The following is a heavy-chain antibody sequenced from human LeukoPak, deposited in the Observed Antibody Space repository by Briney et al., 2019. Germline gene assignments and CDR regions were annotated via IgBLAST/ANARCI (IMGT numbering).Heavy chain of an antibody. Sequence: GGSLRLSCAASGFTFSNAWMSWVRQAPGKGLEWVGRIKSKTDGGTTDYAAPVKGRFTISRDDSKNTLYLQMNSLKTEDTAVYCCTTNIHYDSSGRPFDYWGQGTLVTVSS. CDR2: IKSKTDGGTT. V-gene: IGHV3-15*01. D-gene: IGHD3-22*01. J-gene: IGHJ4*02. CDR1: GFTFSNAW. CDR3: TTNIHYDSSGRPFDY.